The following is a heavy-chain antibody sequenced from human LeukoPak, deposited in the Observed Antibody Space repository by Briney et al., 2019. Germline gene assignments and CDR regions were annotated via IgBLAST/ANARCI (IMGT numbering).Heavy chain of an antibody. V-gene: IGHV3-74*01. CDR2: INSDGSST. J-gene: IGHJ4*02. Sequence: GGSLRLSCAASGFTFSSYWMHWVRQAPGKGLVWVSRINSDGSSTSYADSVKGRFTISRDNAKNTLYLQMNSLRAEDTAVYYCARVRHYYDSSGGYYWSYYFDYWGQGTLVTVSS. CDR1: GFTFSSYW. CDR3: ARVRHYYDSSGGYYWSYYFDY. D-gene: IGHD3-22*01.